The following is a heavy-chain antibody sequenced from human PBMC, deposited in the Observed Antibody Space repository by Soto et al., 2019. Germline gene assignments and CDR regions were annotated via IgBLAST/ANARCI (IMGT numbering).Heavy chain of an antibody. CDR3: ARGLNSSFVAG. D-gene: IGHD1-20*01. CDR2: ISSSSSYI. V-gene: IGHV3-21*01. J-gene: IGHJ4*02. CDR1: ELTSSSYS. Sequence: CLRLACEPAELTSSSYSINCVRQAPGKGRELVPSISSSSSYIYYADSVKGRFTITIDKGKNAVYLQMNTLRADDTAMYYCARGLNSSFVAGCGRGCLVRVSS.